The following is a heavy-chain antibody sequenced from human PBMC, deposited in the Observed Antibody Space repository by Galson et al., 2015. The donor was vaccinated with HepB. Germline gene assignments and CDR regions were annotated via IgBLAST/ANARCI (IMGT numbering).Heavy chain of an antibody. J-gene: IGHJ3*02. CDR2: ISSSSSYI. CDR1: GFTFSSYS. D-gene: IGHD6-13*01. Sequence: SLRLSCAASGFTFSSYSMNWVRQAPGKGLEWVSSISSSSSYIYYADSVKGRFTISRDNAKNSLYLQMNSLRAEDTAVYYCAREGEYSSSWQRGDDAFDIWGQGTMVTVSS. CDR3: AREGEYSSSWQRGDDAFDI. V-gene: IGHV3-21*01.